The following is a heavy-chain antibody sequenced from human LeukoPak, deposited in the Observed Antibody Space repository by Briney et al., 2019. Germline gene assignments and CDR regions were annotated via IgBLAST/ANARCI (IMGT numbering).Heavy chain of an antibody. CDR2: ISWNSGSI. D-gene: IGHD2-15*01. CDR1: GFTFDDYA. Sequence: GGSLRLSCAASGFTFDDYAMHWVWQAPGKGLEWVSGISWNSGSIGYADSVKGRFTISRDNAKNSLYLQMNSLRAEDTALYYCARAGAVVVGPRGFDYWGQGTLVTVSS. V-gene: IGHV3-9*01. CDR3: ARAGAVVVGPRGFDY. J-gene: IGHJ4*02.